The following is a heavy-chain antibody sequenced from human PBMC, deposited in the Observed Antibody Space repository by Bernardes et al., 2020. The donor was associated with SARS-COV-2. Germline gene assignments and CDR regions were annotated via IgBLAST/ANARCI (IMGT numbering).Heavy chain of an antibody. CDR2: ISSGGDTI. Sequence: GGSLRLSCVASGFIFTTYTMSWVRQAPGKGLEWLLFISSGGDTIHDADSVRGRFTVSRDDAKNSVYLQMNSLRAEDTAVYYCARGWRENSFDYWGQGALVTVSS. CDR1: GFIFTTYT. J-gene: IGHJ4*02. CDR3: ARGWRENSFDY. V-gene: IGHV3-48*01. D-gene: IGHD2-15*01.